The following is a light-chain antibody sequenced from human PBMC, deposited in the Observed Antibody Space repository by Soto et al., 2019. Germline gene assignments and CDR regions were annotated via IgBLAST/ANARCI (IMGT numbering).Light chain of an antibody. CDR1: QTISSW. J-gene: IGKJ1*01. CDR2: KAS. Sequence: DIQMTQSPSTLSASVGDRVTITCRASQTISSWLAWYQQKLWKAPKLLIYKASSLEGGVPSRFSGSGSGTEFTLTISSLQPDDSATYYCQQYNGTFGQGTKVEV. CDR3: QQYNGT. V-gene: IGKV1-5*03.